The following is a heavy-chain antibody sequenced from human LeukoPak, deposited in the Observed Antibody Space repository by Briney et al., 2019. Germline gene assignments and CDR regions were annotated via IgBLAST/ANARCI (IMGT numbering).Heavy chain of an antibody. CDR2: ISAYNGNT. V-gene: IGHV1-18*01. Sequence: ASVKVSCKASGYTFTSYGISWVRQAPGQGLEWMGWISAYNGNTNYAQKLRGRVTMTTDTSTSTAYMELRSLRSDDTAVYYCARLTGYDILTGYFAYFDYWGQGTLVTVSS. D-gene: IGHD3-9*01. CDR3: ARLTGYDILTGYFAYFDY. J-gene: IGHJ4*02. CDR1: GYTFTSYG.